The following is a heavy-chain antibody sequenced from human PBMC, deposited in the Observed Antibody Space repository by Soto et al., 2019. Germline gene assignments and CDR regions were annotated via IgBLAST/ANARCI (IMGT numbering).Heavy chain of an antibody. J-gene: IGHJ6*03. D-gene: IGHD2-15*01. Sequence: QVQLQESGPGLVKPSETLSLTCTVSGGSISSYYWSWIRQPPGKGLEWIGYVNYSGSTNYNPSLKSRVTISVDTSKNQFSLKLSSVTAADTAVYYCARVVVAATRSYYYMDVWGKGTTVTVSS. CDR2: VNYSGST. CDR1: GGSISSYY. CDR3: ARVVVAATRSYYYMDV. V-gene: IGHV4-59*01.